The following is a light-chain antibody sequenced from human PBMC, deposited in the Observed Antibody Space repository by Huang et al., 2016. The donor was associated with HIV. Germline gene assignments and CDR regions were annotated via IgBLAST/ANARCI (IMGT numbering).Light chain of an antibody. CDR2: AAS. Sequence: EIVLTQSPATLSLSPGERATLSCRASQSVSSFLASYQQKPGQAPRLLIHAASNRATGIPARFSGSASGTDFTLTISSLEPEDFAIYYCQQRNNWITFGQGTRLEIK. V-gene: IGKV3-11*01. J-gene: IGKJ5*01. CDR1: QSVSSF. CDR3: QQRNNWIT.